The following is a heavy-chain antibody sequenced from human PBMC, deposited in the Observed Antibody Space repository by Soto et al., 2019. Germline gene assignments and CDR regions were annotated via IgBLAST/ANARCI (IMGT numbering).Heavy chain of an antibody. J-gene: IGHJ5*02. CDR3: ARGGASSKWFAP. CDR1: GGSITSGGSF. Sequence: SETLSLTCTASGGSITSGGSFWSWIRQHPGKGPEWIAFIGYSGATSYNPSLASRVTISADTYKSQFSLNLRSVAAADTAVYYCARGGASSKWFAPWGQGTLVTVSS. CDR2: IGYSGAT. V-gene: IGHV4-31*03. D-gene: IGHD2-15*01.